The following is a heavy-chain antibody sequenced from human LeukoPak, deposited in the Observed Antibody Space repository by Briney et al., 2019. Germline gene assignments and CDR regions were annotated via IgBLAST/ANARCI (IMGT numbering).Heavy chain of an antibody. V-gene: IGHV3-74*01. CDR3: VSFYEAY. J-gene: IGHJ4*02. CDR1: GNYW. Sequence: GGSLRLSCAASGNYWMHWVRQAPGKGLVWVSHINSDGSWTSYADSLKGRFTISKDNAKNTVYLQMNNLRAEDTAVYYCVSFYEAYWGRGTLVTVSS. D-gene: IGHD2/OR15-2a*01. CDR2: INSDGSWT.